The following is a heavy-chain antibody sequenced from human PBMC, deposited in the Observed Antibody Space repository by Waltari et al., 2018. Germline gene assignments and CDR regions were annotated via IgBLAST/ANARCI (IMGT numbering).Heavy chain of an antibody. CDR2: TYYRGST. D-gene: IGHD1-26*01. CDR1: GGSISSHC. J-gene: IGHJ4*02. V-gene: IGHV4-59*11. CDR3: ARADTSGSYLYYFYN. Sequence: QVQLQESGPGLVKPSETLSLTCTVSGGSISSHCGSGIRQPPGKGLECIGDTYYRGSTNCDPSLKCRVAISVDTSKAQFSPRPSSVTAADTAVYYCARADTSGSYLYYFYNWGQGTLVTVSS.